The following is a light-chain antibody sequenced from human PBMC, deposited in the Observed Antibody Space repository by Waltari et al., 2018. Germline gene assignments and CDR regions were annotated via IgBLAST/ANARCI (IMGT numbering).Light chain of an antibody. V-gene: IGLV1-51*01. CDR2: DNR. J-gene: IGLJ2*01. Sequence: QSVLTQPPSVSAAPGQKVTLPCPGSGGTYVSWFQQFPGEAPRLIIYDNRKRRAGIPDRFSGSRSGATATLQITGLHTGDEAHYYCGTWDSSLSAVVFGGGTKVTVL. CDR1: GGTY. CDR3: GTWDSSLSAVV.